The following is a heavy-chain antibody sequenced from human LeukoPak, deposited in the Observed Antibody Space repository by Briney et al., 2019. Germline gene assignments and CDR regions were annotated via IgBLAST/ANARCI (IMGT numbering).Heavy chain of an antibody. J-gene: IGHJ4*02. CDR3: ARPEEADYYDSSGYVDY. CDR2: IKQDGSEK. D-gene: IGHD3-22*01. V-gene: IGHV3-7*01. Sequence: GGSLRLSCAASGFTFSSYWMSWVSQAPGKGLEWVANIKQDGSEKYYVDSVKGRFTISRDNAKNSLYLQMNSLRAEDTAVYYCARPEEADYYDSSGYVDYWGQGTLVTVSS. CDR1: GFTFSSYW.